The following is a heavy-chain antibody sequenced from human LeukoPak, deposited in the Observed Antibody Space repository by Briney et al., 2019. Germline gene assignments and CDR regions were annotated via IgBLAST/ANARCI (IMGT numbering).Heavy chain of an antibody. J-gene: IGHJ4*02. V-gene: IGHV4-39*01. Sequence: PSETLSLTCTVSGGSISSSSYYWGWIRQPPGKGLEWIGSIYYSGSTYYNPSLKSRVTISVDTSKNQFSLKLSSVTAADTAVYYCARHKDDFWSGPSTPFDYWGQGTLVTVSS. CDR2: IYYSGST. CDR1: GGSISSSSYY. D-gene: IGHD3-3*01. CDR3: ARHKDDFWSGPSTPFDY.